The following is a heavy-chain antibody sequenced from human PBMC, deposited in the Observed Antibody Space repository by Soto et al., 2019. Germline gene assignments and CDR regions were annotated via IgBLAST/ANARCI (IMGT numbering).Heavy chain of an antibody. J-gene: IGHJ3*02. CDR1: GGSISSGGYY. CDR3: ARAYDILTGYLPDAFDI. CDR2: IYYSGST. Sequence: SETLSLTCTFSGGSISSGGYYLSWIRQHPGKGLEWIGYIYYSGSTYYNPSLKSRVTISVDTSKNQFSLKLSSVTAADTAVYYCARAYDILTGYLPDAFDIWGQGTMVTVSS. V-gene: IGHV4-31*03. D-gene: IGHD3-9*01.